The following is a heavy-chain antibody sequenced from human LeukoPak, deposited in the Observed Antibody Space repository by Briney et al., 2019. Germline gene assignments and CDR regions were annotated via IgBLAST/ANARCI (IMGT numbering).Heavy chain of an antibody. Sequence: ESLQISCNVSGYSSTSYWIGWGRQMPRKDVEWRGVIYPGDGGTRYSPSFQGRVTISADKSITTAYLQWSSVNAAATAVYYCSKLKNLGDPFGLWGEEALVTLAS. CDR1: GYSSTSYW. D-gene: IGHD2-21*02. V-gene: IGHV5-51*01. CDR3: SKLKNLGDPFGL. J-gene: IGHJ4*02. CDR2: IYPGDGGT.